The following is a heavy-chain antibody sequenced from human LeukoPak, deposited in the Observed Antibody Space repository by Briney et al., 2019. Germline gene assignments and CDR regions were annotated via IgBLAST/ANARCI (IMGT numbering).Heavy chain of an antibody. CDR2: IKQDGSEK. Sequence: GGSLRLSCAASGFTFSDYWMHWVRQAPGKGLEWVANIKQDGSEKYYVDSVKGRFTISRDNSKNTLYLQMNSLRAEDTAVYYCARGRSGYYYPNWGQGTLVTVSS. CDR3: ARGRSGYYYPN. V-gene: IGHV3-7*01. CDR1: GFTFSDYW. J-gene: IGHJ4*02. D-gene: IGHD3-22*01.